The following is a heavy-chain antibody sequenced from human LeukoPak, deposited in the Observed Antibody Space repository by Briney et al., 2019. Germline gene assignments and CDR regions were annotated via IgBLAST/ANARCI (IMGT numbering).Heavy chain of an antibody. CDR2: ISAYNGNT. CDR1: GYTFTSDG. J-gene: IGHJ6*04. Sequence: GASVKVSCKASGYTFTSDGISCVRQAPGQGREWIGWISAYNGNTNYAQKLQGRVTMTTDTSTSTAYMELRSLRSDDTAVYYCARGRPSYYYYGMDVWGKGTTVTVSS. CDR3: ARGRPSYYYYGMDV. V-gene: IGHV1-18*04.